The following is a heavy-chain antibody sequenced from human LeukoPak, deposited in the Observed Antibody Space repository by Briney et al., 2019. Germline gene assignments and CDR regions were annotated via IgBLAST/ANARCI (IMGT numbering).Heavy chain of an antibody. Sequence: ASVKVSCKTSGYTFTKYYLHWVRQAPGQGLEWMGIINPTGGITNYAQKFQGRVTLTRDMSTSTVYMELSGLRSEDAAVYYCARGTTTIDYWGQGTLVAVSS. CDR3: ARGTTTIDY. V-gene: IGHV1-46*01. D-gene: IGHD4-11*01. CDR1: GYTFTKYY. CDR2: INPTGGIT. J-gene: IGHJ4*02.